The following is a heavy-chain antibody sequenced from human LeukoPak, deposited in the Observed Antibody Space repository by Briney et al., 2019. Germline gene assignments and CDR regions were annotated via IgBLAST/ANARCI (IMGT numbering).Heavy chain of an antibody. V-gene: IGHV3-9*01. CDR1: GFTFSAYG. J-gene: IGHJ4*02. Sequence: PGGSLRLSCVTSGFTFSAYGISWVRQAPGKGLEWVSGISWNSGSIGYADSVKGRFTISRDNAKNSLYLQMNSLRAEDTALYYCAKARKQWLVDWGQGTLVTVSS. CDR2: ISWNSGSI. CDR3: AKARKQWLVD. D-gene: IGHD6-19*01.